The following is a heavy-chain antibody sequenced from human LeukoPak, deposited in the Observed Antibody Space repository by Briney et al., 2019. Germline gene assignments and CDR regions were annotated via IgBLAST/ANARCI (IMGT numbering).Heavy chain of an antibody. J-gene: IGHJ3*01. D-gene: IGHD1-1*01. V-gene: IGHV5-51*01. Sequence: GGPWKSPCLAPEAPFVNFCSAWVRTTPGKGRGWMGIIDPGDSETRYSPSFQRHVSISADDSTNVAFLQWNSLKPSDTARYYFMAYNWDESPGFDLWGQGTLVTVSS. CDR3: MAYNWDESPGFDL. CDR2: IDPGDSET. CDR1: EAPFVNFC.